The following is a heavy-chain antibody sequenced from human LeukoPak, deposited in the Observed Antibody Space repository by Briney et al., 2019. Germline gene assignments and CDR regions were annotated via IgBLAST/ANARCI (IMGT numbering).Heavy chain of an antibody. V-gene: IGHV4-34*01. CDR1: GGSFSGYY. CDR2: INHSGST. Sequence: SETLSLTCAVYGGSFSGYYWSWIRQPPGKGLEWIEEINHSGSTNYNPSLKSRVTISVDTSKNQFSLKLSSVTAADTAVYYCARGPMRCSSTSCYYYYYYGMDVWGQGTMVTVSS. J-gene: IGHJ6*02. CDR3: ARGPMRCSSTSCYYYYYYGMDV. D-gene: IGHD2-2*01.